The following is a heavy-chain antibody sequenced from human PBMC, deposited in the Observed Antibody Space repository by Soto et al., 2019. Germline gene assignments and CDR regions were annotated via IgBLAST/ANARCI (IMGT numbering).Heavy chain of an antibody. V-gene: IGHV3-30*18. CDR2: ISYDGSNK. Sequence: QVQLVESGGGVVQPGRSLRLSCAASGFTFSSYGMHWVRQAPGKGLEWVAVISYDGSNKYYADSVKGRFTISRDNSKNTLYLQINSLRAEDTAVYYCAKRRKISYGWYQLPRGVYYYGMDVWGQGTTVTVSS. CDR1: GFTFSSYG. CDR3: AKRRKISYGWYQLPRGVYYYGMDV. D-gene: IGHD2-2*01. J-gene: IGHJ6*02.